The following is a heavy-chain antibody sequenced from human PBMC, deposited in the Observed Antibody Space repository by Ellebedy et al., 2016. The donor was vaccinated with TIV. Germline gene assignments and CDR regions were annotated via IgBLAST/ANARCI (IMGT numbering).Heavy chain of an antibody. J-gene: IGHJ4*02. Sequence: PGGSLRLSCAASEFTFSDYGMHWVRQAPGEGLEWLAVIAHDGSIQHYAASAKGRFTVSRDNFKNMLYLQMDSLKVEDTSVYYCAKEISARSSNGWPFDQWGQGTLVTVSS. CDR1: EFTFSDYG. CDR2: IAHDGSIQ. D-gene: IGHD6-19*01. V-gene: IGHV3-30*18. CDR3: AKEISARSSNGWPFDQ.